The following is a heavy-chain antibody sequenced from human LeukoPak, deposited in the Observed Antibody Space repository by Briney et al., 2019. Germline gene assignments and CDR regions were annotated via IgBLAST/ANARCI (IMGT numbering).Heavy chain of an antibody. CDR1: GFTFNNYG. D-gene: IGHD5-18*01. CDR2: IQYDGSNT. Sequence: PGGSLRLSCAASGFTFNNYGMHWVRQAPGKGLEWVTFIQYDGSNTYYADSVKGRFTFSRDNSKNTLYLHMNSLRAEDTAVYYCANLYSYGPLSAFDIWGQGTMVTVSS. CDR3: ANLYSYGPLSAFDI. V-gene: IGHV3-30*02. J-gene: IGHJ3*02.